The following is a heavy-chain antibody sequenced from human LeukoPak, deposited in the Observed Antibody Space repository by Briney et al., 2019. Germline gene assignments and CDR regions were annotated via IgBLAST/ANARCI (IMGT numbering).Heavy chain of an antibody. V-gene: IGHV3-20*04. Sequence: GGSLRLSCAASGFTFDDYGMSWVRQAPGKGLEWVSGINWNGGSTGYADSVKGRFTISRDNAKNSLYLQMNSLRAEDTAVYYCARDIGLATIPRVFDYWGQGTLVTVSS. CDR1: GFTFDDYG. CDR3: ARDIGLATIPRVFDY. D-gene: IGHD5-24*01. J-gene: IGHJ4*02. CDR2: INWNGGST.